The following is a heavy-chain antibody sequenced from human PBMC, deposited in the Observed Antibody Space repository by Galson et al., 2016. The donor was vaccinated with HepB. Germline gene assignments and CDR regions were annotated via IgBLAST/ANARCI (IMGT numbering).Heavy chain of an antibody. J-gene: IGHJ4*02. CDR2: IYYDGNNK. D-gene: IGHD5-24*01. Sequence: SLRLSCAVSGFTFRDYGMHWVRQAPDKGLEWVAVIYYDGNNKYYADSVRGRFTISRDNSKNTLYLQMNSLRVEDTAVYCCTRGEFNYGKNFDYWGQGTLVTVSS. CDR1: GFTFRDYG. V-gene: IGHV3-33*01. CDR3: TRGEFNYGKNFDY.